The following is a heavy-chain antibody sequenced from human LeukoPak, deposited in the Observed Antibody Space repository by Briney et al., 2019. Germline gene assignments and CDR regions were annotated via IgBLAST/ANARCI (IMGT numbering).Heavy chain of an antibody. V-gene: IGHV4-30-4*01. Sequence: PSETLSLTCTVSGGSISSGDYYWSWIRQPPGRGLEWIGYIYYSGSTYYNPSLKSRVTISVDTSKNQFSLKLSSVTAADTAVYYCARVGHYDILTGSPSEAFDIWGQGTMVTVSS. CDR3: ARVGHYDILTGSPSEAFDI. J-gene: IGHJ3*02. D-gene: IGHD3-9*01. CDR1: GGSISSGDYY. CDR2: IYYSGST.